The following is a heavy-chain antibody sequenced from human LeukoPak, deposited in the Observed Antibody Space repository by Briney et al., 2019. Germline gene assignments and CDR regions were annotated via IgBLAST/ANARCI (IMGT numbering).Heavy chain of an antibody. Sequence: PAETLSLTCTGSGGSISRYYWSWIRQPAGKGLEWIGRIYTSGSTNYNPSLKSRVTMSVDTSKNQFSLKLSSVNAADTAVYSCARDQWGYYDSSGYYYFDFWGQGTLVTVSS. CDR1: GGSISRYY. CDR3: ARDQWGYYDSSGYYYFDF. V-gene: IGHV4-4*07. CDR2: IYTSGST. D-gene: IGHD3-22*01. J-gene: IGHJ4*02.